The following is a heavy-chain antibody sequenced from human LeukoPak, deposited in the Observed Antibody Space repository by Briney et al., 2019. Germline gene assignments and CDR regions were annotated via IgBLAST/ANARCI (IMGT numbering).Heavy chain of an antibody. Sequence: GRSLRLSCAASGFTFDDYAMHWVRQAPGKGLEWVAVISYDGSNKYYADSVKGRFTISRDNSKNTLYLQMNSLRAEDTAVYYCAKGSVVPAAMFYYYYGMDVWGQGTTVTVSS. CDR3: AKGSVVPAAMFYYYYGMDV. J-gene: IGHJ6*02. CDR1: GFTFDDYA. D-gene: IGHD2-2*01. V-gene: IGHV3-30*18. CDR2: ISYDGSNK.